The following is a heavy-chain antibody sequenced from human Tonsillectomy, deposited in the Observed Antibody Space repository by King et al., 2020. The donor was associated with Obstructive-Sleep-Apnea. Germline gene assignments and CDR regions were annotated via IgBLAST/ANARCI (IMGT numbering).Heavy chain of an antibody. CDR3: AKEAYSSGWYVDY. J-gene: IGHJ4*02. Sequence: VQLVESGGGVVQPGGSLRLSCAAAGFTFSSYGIHWVRQAPGKGLEWVAFIRVDGSNKYYADSVKGRFTISRDNSKNTLVLQMNSLRAEDTSVYYCAKEAYSSGWYVDYWGQGTLVTVSS. V-gene: IGHV3-30*02. D-gene: IGHD6-19*01. CDR1: GFTFSSYG. CDR2: IRVDGSNK.